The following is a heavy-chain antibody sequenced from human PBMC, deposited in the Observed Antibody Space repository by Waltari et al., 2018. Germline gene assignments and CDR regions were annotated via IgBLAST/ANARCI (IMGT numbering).Heavy chain of an antibody. CDR1: GCTFSSYA. Sequence: QVQLVQSGAEVKKPGSSVKVSCKASGCTFSSYAISWVRQAPGQGLDWMGWIIPILGIEKYAQKFQGRVTITADESTSTAYMELSSLRSEDTAVYYCAGDPYSKYVSHNWFDPWGQGTLVTVSS. J-gene: IGHJ5*02. V-gene: IGHV1-69*04. CDR2: IIPILGIE. CDR3: AGDPYSKYVSHNWFDP. D-gene: IGHD4-4*01.